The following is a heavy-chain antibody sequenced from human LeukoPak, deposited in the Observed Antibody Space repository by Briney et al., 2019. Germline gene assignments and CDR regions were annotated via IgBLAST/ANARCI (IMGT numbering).Heavy chain of an antibody. CDR3: ARRIAVAGGGTAFDM. Sequence: GGSLRLSCAASGFTFDDYGMSWVRQAPGKGLEWISGINWSGGSPGYADSVKGRFTISRDNAKNSLYLQMNSLRDEDTALYYCARRIAVAGGGTAFDMWGHGTMVIVSS. V-gene: IGHV3-20*04. D-gene: IGHD6-19*01. J-gene: IGHJ3*02. CDR1: GFTFDDYG. CDR2: INWSGGSP.